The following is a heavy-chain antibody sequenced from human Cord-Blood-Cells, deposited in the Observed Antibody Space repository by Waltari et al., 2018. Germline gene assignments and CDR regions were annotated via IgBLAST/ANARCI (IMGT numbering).Heavy chain of an antibody. CDR1: GGSISSCCYY. CDR3: ARPRGSYYAFDI. Sequence: QLQLQESGPGLVKPSETLSLTCPVSGGSISSCCYYWGWTRQPPGKGLEWIGSIYYSGSTYHNPSLKSRVTISVDTSKNQFSLKLSSVTAADTAVYYCARPRGSYYAFDIWGQGTMVTVSS. V-gene: IGHV4-39*01. D-gene: IGHD1-26*01. J-gene: IGHJ3*02. CDR2: IYYSGST.